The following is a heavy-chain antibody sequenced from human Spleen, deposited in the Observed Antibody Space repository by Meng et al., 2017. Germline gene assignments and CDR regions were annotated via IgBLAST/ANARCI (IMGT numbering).Heavy chain of an antibody. Sequence: VQLVQSGAEVKKPGASVKVPCKAAGYTFPDYWLHWVRRAPGQGLEWMGRINTKSGDTHYAQRFQGRVTMTGDTSISTAYMELSGLRSDDTAMYYCARDEDISAAGKLFGDYWGQGTLVTVSS. CDR3: ARDEDISAAGKLFGDY. CDR1: GYTFPDYW. J-gene: IGHJ4*02. CDR2: INTKSGDT. D-gene: IGHD6-13*01. V-gene: IGHV1-2*06.